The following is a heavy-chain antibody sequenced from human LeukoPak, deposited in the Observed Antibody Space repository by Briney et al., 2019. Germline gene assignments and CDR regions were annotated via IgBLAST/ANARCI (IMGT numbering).Heavy chain of an antibody. CDR1: GGSINSYY. D-gene: IGHD3-22*01. J-gene: IGHJ4*02. Sequence: SETLSLTCTVSGGSINSYYWNWIRQPPGQGLEWIGQIYYSGSTNYNPSLKSRVTISVDTSKNQFSLNLSSVTAADTAVYYCARRQYYDSSGYWYYFDYWGQGTLVTVSS. CDR2: IYYSGST. V-gene: IGHV4-59*08. CDR3: ARRQYYDSSGYWYYFDY.